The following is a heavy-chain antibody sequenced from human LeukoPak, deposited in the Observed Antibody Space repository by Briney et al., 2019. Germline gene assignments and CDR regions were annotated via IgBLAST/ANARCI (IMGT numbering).Heavy chain of an antibody. D-gene: IGHD1-26*01. V-gene: IGHV4-59*01. CDR1: GGSISSYY. J-gene: IGHJ3*02. CDR2: IYYSGST. Sequence: SETLSLTCTVSGGSISSYYWSWIRQPPGKGLEWIGYIYYSGSTNYDPSLKSRVTISVDTSKNQFSLKLSSVTAVDTAVYYCATEGIVGATRGAVAFDIWGQGTMVTVSS. CDR3: ATEGIVGATRGAVAFDI.